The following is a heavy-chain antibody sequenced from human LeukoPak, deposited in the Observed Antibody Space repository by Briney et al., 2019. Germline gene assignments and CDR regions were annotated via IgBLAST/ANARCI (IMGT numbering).Heavy chain of an antibody. D-gene: IGHD1-14*01. Sequence: GGSLRLSCAASGFTFSTCAMSWVRQAPGKGLEWVSGISGTTSGTYYADSVKGRFTISRDNSKNTLFLQVNSLRAEDTAVYYCAKVRTYFYLGLDVWGQGTTVTVSS. CDR1: GFTFSTCA. V-gene: IGHV3-23*01. J-gene: IGHJ6*02. CDR2: ISGTTSGT. CDR3: AKVRTYFYLGLDV.